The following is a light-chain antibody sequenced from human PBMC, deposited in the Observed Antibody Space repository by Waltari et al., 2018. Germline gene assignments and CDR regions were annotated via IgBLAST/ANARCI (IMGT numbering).Light chain of an antibody. CDR1: QSITNY. CDR3: HHRSTWSLT. Sequence: EIVLTQSPATLSLSPGERATLSCRASQSITNYLAWYQHKPGQPPRLLIYDASNRATGVPARFSGGGSGTDFTLTISSLDPEDFAVYYCHHRSTWSLTFGGGTEVEI. V-gene: IGKV3-11*01. CDR2: DAS. J-gene: IGKJ4*01.